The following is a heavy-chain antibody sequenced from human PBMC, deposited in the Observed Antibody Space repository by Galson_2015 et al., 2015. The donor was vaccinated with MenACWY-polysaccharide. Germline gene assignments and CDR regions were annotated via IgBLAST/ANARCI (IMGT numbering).Heavy chain of an antibody. J-gene: IGHJ4*02. Sequence: SETLSLTGTVSGDSISSYYWSWIRQPPGKGLEWLGYIHYSGNANYNPSLKSRLTISINTSKNQFSLKLSSVTAADTAVYYCARVDSSSWADYWGQGTLVTVSS. D-gene: IGHD6-13*01. CDR2: IHYSGNA. CDR3: ARVDSSSWADY. CDR1: GDSISSYY. V-gene: IGHV4-59*01.